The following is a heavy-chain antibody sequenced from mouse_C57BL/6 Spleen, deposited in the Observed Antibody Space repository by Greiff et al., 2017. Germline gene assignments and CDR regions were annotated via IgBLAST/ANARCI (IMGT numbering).Heavy chain of an antibody. CDR3: AREGEWEGYFDY. CDR2: IDPSDSET. J-gene: IGHJ2*01. CDR1: GYTFTSYW. Sequence: VQLQQSGAELVRPGSSVKLSCKASGYTFTSYWMHWVKQRPIQGLAWIGNIDPSDSETHYNQKFKDKATLTVDKSSSTAYMQLSSLTSEDSAVDYCAREGEWEGYFDYWGQGTTLTVSS. V-gene: IGHV1-52*01. D-gene: IGHD4-1*01.